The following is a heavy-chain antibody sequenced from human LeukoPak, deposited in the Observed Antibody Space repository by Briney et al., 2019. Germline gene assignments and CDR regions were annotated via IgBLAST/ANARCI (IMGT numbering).Heavy chain of an antibody. J-gene: IGHJ4*02. D-gene: IGHD5-18*01. CDR2: IYYSGST. Sequence: SETLSLTCTVSGGTISDYYWTWIRQPPGKGLEWIGYIYYSGSTNYNPSLKSRVTISVDTSKNQFSLKLSSVTAADTAVYYCVRRLGYSYPFDCWGQGTLVSVSS. V-gene: IGHV4-59*08. CDR1: GGTISDYY. CDR3: VRRLGYSYPFDC.